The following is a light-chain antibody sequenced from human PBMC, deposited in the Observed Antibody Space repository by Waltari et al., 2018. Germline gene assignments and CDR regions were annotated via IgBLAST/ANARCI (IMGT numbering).Light chain of an antibody. CDR1: QSGSGNY. V-gene: IGKV3-20*01. CDR2: GAS. Sequence: SSRARQSGSGNYLAWYQQKPGQAPALLIYGASSRATGIPDRFSGSGSGTDFTLTISRLEPEDFAVYFCQQYDSSPWAFGRGTKVEIK. CDR3: QQYDSSPWA. J-gene: IGKJ1*01.